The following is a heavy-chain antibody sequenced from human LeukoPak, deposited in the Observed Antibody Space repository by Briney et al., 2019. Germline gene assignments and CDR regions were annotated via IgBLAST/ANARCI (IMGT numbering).Heavy chain of an antibody. CDR2: IYHSGST. CDR3: ARGSYDYFHPYYMDV. V-gene: IGHV4-4*02. D-gene: IGHD3-3*01. Sequence: SGTLSLTCAVSGGSISSSNWWSWVRQPPGKGLEWIGEIYHSGSTNYNPSLKSRVTISVAKTKNRFSLKLSSVTAADTAVYYCARGSYDYFHPYYMDVWGKGTTVTVSS. CDR1: GGSISSSNW. J-gene: IGHJ6*03.